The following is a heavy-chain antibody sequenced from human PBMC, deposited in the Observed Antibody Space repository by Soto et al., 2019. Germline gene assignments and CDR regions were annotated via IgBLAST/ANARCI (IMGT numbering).Heavy chain of an antibody. V-gene: IGHV4-61*01. J-gene: IGHJ6*02. CDR2: FYYTGST. Sequence: SEPLSLTCTVSDCPFSSGNYYWSWIRQPPGKGLEWIVYFYYTGSTNYNPSLKSRVTISIDASKNQFSLRLSSVTAADTAVYYCARDRPHYDILTGYYRYYYYGMDVWGQGTTVTVSS. CDR1: DCPFSSGNYY. D-gene: IGHD3-9*01. CDR3: ARDRPHYDILTGYYRYYYYGMDV.